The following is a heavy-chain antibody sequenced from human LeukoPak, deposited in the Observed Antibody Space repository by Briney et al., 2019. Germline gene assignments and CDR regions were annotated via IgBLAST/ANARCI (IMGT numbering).Heavy chain of an antibody. Sequence: SETLSLTCIVSGGAISSGGYYWSWIRQHPGKGLEWIGYIYFSGNTYYNPSLKSRVTISVDTSKNQFSLKLSSVTAADTAVYYCARTNQYYDFWSGYSKSLDYWGQGTLVTVSS. CDR2: IYFSGNT. CDR1: GGAISSGGYY. CDR3: ARTNQYYDFWSGYSKSLDY. J-gene: IGHJ4*02. D-gene: IGHD3-3*01. V-gene: IGHV4-31*03.